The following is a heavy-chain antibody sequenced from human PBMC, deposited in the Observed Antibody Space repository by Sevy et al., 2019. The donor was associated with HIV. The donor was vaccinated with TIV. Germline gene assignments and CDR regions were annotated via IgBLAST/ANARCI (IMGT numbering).Heavy chain of an antibody. CDR3: TTAPGVTIFGVVKDY. Sequence: GGSLRLSCGASGFTVSDAWMSWVRQAPGKGLEWVGRIKSKSDGGTTDYVAPVKGRFTISRDDSKNTLYLQMSSLKTEDTAVYYCTTAPGVTIFGVVKDYWVQGTLVTVSS. J-gene: IGHJ4*02. CDR1: GFTVSDAW. D-gene: IGHD3-3*01. CDR2: IKSKSDGGTT. V-gene: IGHV3-15*01.